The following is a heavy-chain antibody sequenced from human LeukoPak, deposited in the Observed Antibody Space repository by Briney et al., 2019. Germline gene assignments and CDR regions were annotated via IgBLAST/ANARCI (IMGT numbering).Heavy chain of an antibody. D-gene: IGHD5-18*01. CDR3: ARERGGRRYNYLSPDRLYYFDY. Sequence: ETLSLTCAVYGGSFSGYYWSWIRQPPGKGLEWIGEINHSGSTNYNPSLKSRVTISVDTSKNQFSLKLSSVTAADTAVYYCARERGGRRYNYLSPDRLYYFDYWGQGTLVTVSS. J-gene: IGHJ4*02. CDR1: GGSFSGYY. CDR2: INHSGST. V-gene: IGHV4-34*01.